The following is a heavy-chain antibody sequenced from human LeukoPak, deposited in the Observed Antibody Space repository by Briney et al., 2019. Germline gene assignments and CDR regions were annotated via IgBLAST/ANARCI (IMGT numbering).Heavy chain of an antibody. J-gene: IGHJ4*02. Sequence: SETLSLICTVSGGSINSFYWTWIRQPAGKGLEWIGRIYSSGSTNFNPSLKSRVTMSVDTSKNQFSLRLSSVTAADTAAYFCARENWRSKSIDFDSWGQGTLVTVSS. D-gene: IGHD6-6*01. CDR1: GGSINSFY. CDR2: IYSSGST. CDR3: ARENWRSKSIDFDS. V-gene: IGHV4-4*07.